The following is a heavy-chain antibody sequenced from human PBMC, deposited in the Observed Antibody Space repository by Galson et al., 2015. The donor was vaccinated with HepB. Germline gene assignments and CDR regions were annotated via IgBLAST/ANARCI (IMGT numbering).Heavy chain of an antibody. CDR3: ARAYNQRGYSYGS. D-gene: IGHD5-18*01. CDR2: IIPIFGTA. V-gene: IGHV1-69*13. CDR1: GGTFSSYA. Sequence: SVKVSCKASGGTFSSYAISWVRQAPGQGLEWMGGIIPIFGTANYAQKFQGRVTITADESTSTAYMELSSLRSEDTAVYYCARAYNQRGYSYGSWGQGTLVTVSS. J-gene: IGHJ4*02.